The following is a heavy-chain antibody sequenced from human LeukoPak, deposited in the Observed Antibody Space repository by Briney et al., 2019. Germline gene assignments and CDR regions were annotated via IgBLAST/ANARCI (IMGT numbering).Heavy chain of an antibody. D-gene: IGHD6-19*01. CDR3: AKHGAGITVAGRRHLDY. J-gene: IGHJ4*02. V-gene: IGHV3-23*01. CDR2: IDGYGTTA. Sequence: GGSLRLSCAASGFTFSNDAMSWVREAPGRGLEWVSSIDGYGTTAYYADSVKGRLTISRDNSKNTLYLQMNGLRAEHTAIYYCAKHGAGITVAGRRHLDYWGQGTLVTVSS. CDR1: GFTFSNDA.